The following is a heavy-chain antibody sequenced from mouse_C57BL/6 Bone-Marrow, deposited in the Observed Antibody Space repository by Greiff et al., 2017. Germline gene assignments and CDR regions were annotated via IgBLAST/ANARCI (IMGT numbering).Heavy chain of an antibody. Sequence: QVQLQQPGAELVKPGASVKLSCKASGYTFTSYWMQWVKQRPGQGLEWIGEIDLSDSYTNYNQKSKGKATLTVDTSSSTAYMQLSSLTSEDSAVYYCARGGGDYDDYYAMDYWGQGTSVTVSS. CDR1: GYTFTSYW. D-gene: IGHD2-4*01. CDR2: IDLSDSYT. V-gene: IGHV1-50*01. CDR3: ARGGGDYDDYYAMDY. J-gene: IGHJ4*01.